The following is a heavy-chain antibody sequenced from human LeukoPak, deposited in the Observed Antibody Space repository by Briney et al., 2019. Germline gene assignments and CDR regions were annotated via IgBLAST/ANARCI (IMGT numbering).Heavy chain of an antibody. D-gene: IGHD3-22*01. V-gene: IGHV1-69*04. J-gene: IGHJ4*02. Sequence: ASVKVSCKASGGTFSSYAISWVRQAPGQGLEWMGRIIPILGIANYAQKFQGRVTITADKSTSTAYMELSSLRSEDTAVYYCATDFLITMIVVGYKFLYWGQGTLVTVSS. CDR2: IIPILGIA. CDR1: GGTFSSYA. CDR3: ATDFLITMIVVGYKFLY.